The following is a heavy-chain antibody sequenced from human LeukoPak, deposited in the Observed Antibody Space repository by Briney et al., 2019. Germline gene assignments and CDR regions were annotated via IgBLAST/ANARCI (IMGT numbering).Heavy chain of an antibody. Sequence: PGGSLRLSCAASGFTFCSYWMNWARQAQGQGLEWVASINHNGNVNYYVDSVKGRFTISRDNAKNSLYLQMSNLRAEDTAVYFCARGGGLDVWGQGATVTVSS. V-gene: IGHV3-7*03. J-gene: IGHJ6*02. CDR1: GFTFCSYW. CDR3: ARGGGLDV. D-gene: IGHD3-16*01. CDR2: INHNGNVN.